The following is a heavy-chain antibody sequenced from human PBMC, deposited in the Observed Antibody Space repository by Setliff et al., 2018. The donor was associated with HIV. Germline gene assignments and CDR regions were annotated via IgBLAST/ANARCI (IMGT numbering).Heavy chain of an antibody. CDR2: IDWDGDK. CDR3: ARDSGNYAFDY. CDR1: GFSFGISGMR. Sequence: PPQTLTLTCTFSGFSFGISGMRINWIRQPPGKALEWLARIDWDGDKFYNASLKTRLTISKDTFKKQVILTVANVDPADTATYYCARDSGNYAFDYWGLGTLVTVSS. J-gene: IGHJ4*02. D-gene: IGHD1-26*01. V-gene: IGHV2-70*04.